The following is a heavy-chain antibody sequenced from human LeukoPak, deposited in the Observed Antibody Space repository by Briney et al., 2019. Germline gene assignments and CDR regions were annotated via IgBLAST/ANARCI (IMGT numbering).Heavy chain of an antibody. CDR1: GYTFTSYG. V-gene: IGHV1-18*01. CDR2: ISAYNGNT. D-gene: IGHD3-22*01. CDR3: ASVDLYYYDSSGYYSFDY. Sequence: GASVKVSCKASGYTFTSYGISWVRQAPGQGLEWMGWISAYNGNTNYAQKLQGRVTMTTDTSTSTAYMELRSLRSDDTAVYYCASVDLYYYDSSGYYSFDYWGHGTLVTVSS. J-gene: IGHJ4*01.